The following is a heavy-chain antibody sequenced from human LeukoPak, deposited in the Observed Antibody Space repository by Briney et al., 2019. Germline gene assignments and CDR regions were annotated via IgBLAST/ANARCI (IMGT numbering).Heavy chain of an antibody. V-gene: IGHV4-34*01. CDR3: ARGRQGRLDP. J-gene: IGHJ5*02. D-gene: IGHD6-25*01. Sequence: SETLSLTCAVYGGSFSGYYWSWIRQPPGKGLEWIGEINHSGSTNYNPSLKSRVTISVDTSKNQFSLKLSSVTAADTAVYYCARGRQGRLDPWGQGTLVTVSS. CDR2: INHSGST. CDR1: GGSFSGYY.